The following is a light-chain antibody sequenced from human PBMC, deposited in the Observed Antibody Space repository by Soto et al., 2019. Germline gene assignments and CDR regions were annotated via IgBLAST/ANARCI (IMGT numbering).Light chain of an antibody. Sequence: EIVMTQSPATLSVSPGERATLSCRASHSVSTRLAWYQQKPGQAPRLLIYDASTRATGLPARFSGSGCGTDFPLTISRPQSEDFAVYYCQRYASWPLTFGGGTKVEIK. J-gene: IGKJ4*01. CDR1: HSVSTR. V-gene: IGKV3-15*01. CDR3: QRYASWPLT. CDR2: DAS.